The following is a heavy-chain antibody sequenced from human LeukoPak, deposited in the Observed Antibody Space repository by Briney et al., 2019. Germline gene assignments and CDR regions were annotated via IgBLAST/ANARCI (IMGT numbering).Heavy chain of an antibody. J-gene: IGHJ4*02. CDR1: GFIFSSNA. D-gene: IGHD6-19*01. CDR2: ISGSGDST. CDR3: AKAYTHGWYVWDY. Sequence: GGSLRLSCAASGFIFSSNAMSWVRQAPGKGLEWVSAISGSGDSTYYADSVKGRLTISRDNSKNTLYLQLNSLRAEDTAIYYCAKAYTHGWYVWDYWGQGALVTVSS. V-gene: IGHV3-23*01.